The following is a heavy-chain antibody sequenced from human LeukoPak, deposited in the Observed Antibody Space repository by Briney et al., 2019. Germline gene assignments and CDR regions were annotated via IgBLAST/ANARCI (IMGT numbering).Heavy chain of an antibody. V-gene: IGHV1-2*02. CDR2: INPNSGGT. J-gene: IGHJ6*03. CDR3: ARDPGYSYGLYYYYYYMDV. D-gene: IGHD5-18*01. CDR1: GYTFTGYY. Sequence: ASVKVSCKASGYTFTGYYMHWVRQAPGQGLEWMGWINPNSGGTNYAQKFQGRVTMTRDTSISTAYMELSRLRSDDTAVYYCARDPGYSYGLYYYYYYMDVWGKGTTVTVSS.